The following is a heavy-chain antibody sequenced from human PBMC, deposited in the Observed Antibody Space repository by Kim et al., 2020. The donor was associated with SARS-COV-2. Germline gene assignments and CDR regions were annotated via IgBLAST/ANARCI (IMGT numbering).Heavy chain of an antibody. CDR2: INPNSGGT. Sequence: ASVKVSCKASGYTFTGYYMHWVRQAPGQGLEWMGWINPNSGGTNYAQKFQGRVTMTRDTSISTAYMELSRLRSDDTAVYYCARQKRPVAGFNGFDPWGQGTLVTVSS. CDR3: ARQKRPVAGFNGFDP. J-gene: IGHJ5*02. V-gene: IGHV1-2*02. D-gene: IGHD6-19*01. CDR1: GYTFTGYY.